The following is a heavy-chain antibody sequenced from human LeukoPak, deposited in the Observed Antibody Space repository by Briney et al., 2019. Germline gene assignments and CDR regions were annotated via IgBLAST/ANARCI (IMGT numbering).Heavy chain of an antibody. D-gene: IGHD6-19*01. Sequence: ASVNVSFKASVYTFTIHGISWVRQAPGQGLEWMGWISIYKGDIKYSQKVQGRVTMTRDTSTSTAYMELRSLRSDDTAVYYCATVRAVAGTQDCWGQGTLVTVSS. CDR1: VYTFTIHG. CDR2: ISIYKGDI. V-gene: IGHV1-18*01. CDR3: ATVRAVAGTQDC. J-gene: IGHJ4*02.